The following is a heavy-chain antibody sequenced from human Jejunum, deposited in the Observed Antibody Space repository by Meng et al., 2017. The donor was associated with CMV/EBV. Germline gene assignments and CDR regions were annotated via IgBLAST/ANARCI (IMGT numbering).Heavy chain of an antibody. CDR2: MHPNSGNT. D-gene: IGHD2-15*01. Sequence: QGHLVQSGTEVKKPGASVKVSCKSSGYTFTSYDIKWVRQATGQGLEWKGWMHPNSGNTGYAHKFQGRVTMTRNTSITTAYMELSSLRSEDTAVYYCARGEAPVVAATSWGQGTLVTVSS. V-gene: IGHV1-8*01. CDR1: GYTFTSYD. CDR3: ARGEAPVVAATS. J-gene: IGHJ4*02.